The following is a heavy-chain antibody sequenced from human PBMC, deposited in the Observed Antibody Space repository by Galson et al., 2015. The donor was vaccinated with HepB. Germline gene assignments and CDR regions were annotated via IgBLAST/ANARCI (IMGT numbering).Heavy chain of an antibody. Sequence: SLRLSCAASRFTFSSYDMNWVRQAPGKGLEWVSTISSNGGFIKYADSVKGRFTISRDNSKDTLFLQMNSLRAEDTARYYCAKSGYDHSGLYQRFESWGQGTLVSVSS. D-gene: IGHD3-22*01. J-gene: IGHJ4*02. CDR3: AKSGYDHSGLYQRFES. CDR2: ISSNGGFI. CDR1: RFTFSSYD. V-gene: IGHV3-23*01.